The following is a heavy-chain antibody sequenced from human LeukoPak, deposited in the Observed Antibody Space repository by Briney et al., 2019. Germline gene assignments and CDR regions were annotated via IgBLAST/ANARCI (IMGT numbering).Heavy chain of an antibody. D-gene: IGHD6-19*01. CDR2: SRNKAKSYTT. CDR1: GFTFSDHF. J-gene: IGHJ4*02. V-gene: IGHV3-72*01. CDR3: ARVGSVAGSDYLDY. Sequence: PGGSLRLSCAVSGFTFSDHFLDWVRQAPGKGLEWVGRSRNKAKSYTTEYAASVKGRSTISRDDSKNSLYLQMNSLKTEDTAVYYCARVGSVAGSDYLDYWGQGTLVTVSS.